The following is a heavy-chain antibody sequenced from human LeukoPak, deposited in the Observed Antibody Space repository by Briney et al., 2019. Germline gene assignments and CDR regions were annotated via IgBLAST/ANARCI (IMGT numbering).Heavy chain of an antibody. V-gene: IGHV3-30-3*01. CDR1: GFTFSSYA. J-gene: IGHJ3*02. D-gene: IGHD3-10*01. CDR2: ISYDGSNK. CDR3: ARGRFGELYDAFDI. Sequence: AGSLRLSCAASGFTFSSYAMHWVRQAPGKGLEWVAVISYDGSNKYYADSVKGRFTISRDNSTNTLYLQMNSLRAEDTAVYYCARGRFGELYDAFDICGQGTMVTVSS.